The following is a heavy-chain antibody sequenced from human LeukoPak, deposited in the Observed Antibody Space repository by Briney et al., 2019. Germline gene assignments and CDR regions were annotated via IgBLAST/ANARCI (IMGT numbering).Heavy chain of an antibody. CDR3: ARESGYDYSYYYYMDV. CDR1: GGSISSGSYY. V-gene: IGHV4-61*02. CDR2: IYTSGST. D-gene: IGHD5-12*01. J-gene: IGHJ6*03. Sequence: SETLSLTCTVSGGSISSGSYYWSWIRQPAGTGLEWIGRIYTSGSTNYNPSLKSRVTISVDTSKNQFSLKLSSVTAADTAVYYCARESGYDYSYYYYMDVWGKGTTVTISS.